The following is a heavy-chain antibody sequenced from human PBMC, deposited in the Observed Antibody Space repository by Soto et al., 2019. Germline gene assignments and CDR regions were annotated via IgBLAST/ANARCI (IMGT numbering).Heavy chain of an antibody. Sequence: QVQLVESGGGLVKPGGSLRLSCAASGFTFSDYYMSWIRQAPGKGLAWVSYISSSGRTIYYADSMKGRFTISRDNAKNSLYLHMNSLRAEDTAVYYGARGPYNYVWGSDPPHFDYGGQGTLVTVSS. V-gene: IGHV3-11*01. CDR3: ARGPYNYVWGSDPPHFDY. D-gene: IGHD3-16*02. CDR2: ISSSGRTI. CDR1: GFTFSDYY. J-gene: IGHJ4*02.